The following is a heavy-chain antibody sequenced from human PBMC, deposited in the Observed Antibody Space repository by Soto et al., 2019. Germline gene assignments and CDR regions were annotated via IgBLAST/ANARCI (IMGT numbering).Heavy chain of an antibody. Sequence: QVQLVESGGGLVKPGGSLRLSCAASGFTFSDYCMSWIRQAPGKGLEWVSYISSSGITINYADSVKGRFTISRDNAKNSLYLQMNSLRAEDTAVYYCARGESQYSSSWYRNLFDYWGQGTLVTVSS. J-gene: IGHJ4*02. CDR3: ARGESQYSSSWYRNLFDY. D-gene: IGHD6-13*01. CDR2: ISSSGITI. CDR1: GFTFSDYC. V-gene: IGHV3-11*01.